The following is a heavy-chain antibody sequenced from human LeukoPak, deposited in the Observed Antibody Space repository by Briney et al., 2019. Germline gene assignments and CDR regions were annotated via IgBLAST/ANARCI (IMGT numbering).Heavy chain of an antibody. CDR3: ASITMVRGVPNGYYYYGMDV. CDR1: GGSISSYY. CDR2: IYYSGST. J-gene: IGHJ6*02. Sequence: PSETLSLTCTVSGGSISSYYWSWIRQPPGKGLEWIGYIYYSGSTNYNPSLKSRVTISVDTSKNQFSLKLSSVTAADTAVYYCASITMVRGVPNGYYYYGMDVWGQGTTVTVSS. V-gene: IGHV4-59*08. D-gene: IGHD3-10*01.